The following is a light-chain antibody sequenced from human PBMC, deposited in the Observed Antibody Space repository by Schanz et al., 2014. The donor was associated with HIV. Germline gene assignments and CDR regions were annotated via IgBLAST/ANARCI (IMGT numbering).Light chain of an antibody. CDR3: QQYGSSPFT. CDR2: GAS. V-gene: IGKV3-20*01. Sequence: IVMTQSPATLTMSPGERATLSCRASQSVSSNLAWYQQKPGQAPTLLIYGASKRATGIPDRFIGGGSGTDFTLTISRLEPEDFAVYYCQQYGSSPFTFGPGTKVDIK. J-gene: IGKJ3*01. CDR1: QSVSSN.